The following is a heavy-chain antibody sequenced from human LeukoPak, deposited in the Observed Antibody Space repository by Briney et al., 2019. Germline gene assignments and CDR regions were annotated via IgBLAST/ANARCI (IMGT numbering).Heavy chain of an antibody. D-gene: IGHD2/OR15-2a*01. V-gene: IGHV3-20*04. Sequence: GGSLRLSCAASGSTFDDYGMSWVRQAPGKGLEWVSGINWNGGSTGYADSVKGRFTISRDNAKNSLYLQMNSLRAEDTALYYCARGHHKLRFVSWFDPWGQGTLVTVSS. J-gene: IGHJ5*02. CDR2: INWNGGST. CDR1: GSTFDDYG. CDR3: ARGHHKLRFVSWFDP.